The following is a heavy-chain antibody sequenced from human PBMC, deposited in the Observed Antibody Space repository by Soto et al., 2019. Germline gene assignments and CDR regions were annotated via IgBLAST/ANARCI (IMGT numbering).Heavy chain of an antibody. V-gene: IGHV1-18*01. CDR2: ISAYNGNT. CDR1: GYTFTSYG. Sequence: ASVKVSCKASGYTFTSYGISWVRQAPGQGLEWMGWISAYNGNTNYAQKLQGRVTMTTDTSTSTAYMELRSLRSDDTAVYYCASAGVCSSTSCYRRTFDYWGKGTLVTVSS. D-gene: IGHD2-2*01. J-gene: IGHJ4*02. CDR3: ASAGVCSSTSCYRRTFDY.